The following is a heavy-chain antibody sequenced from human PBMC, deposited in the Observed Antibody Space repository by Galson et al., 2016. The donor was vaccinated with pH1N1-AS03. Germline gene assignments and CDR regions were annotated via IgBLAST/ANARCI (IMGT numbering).Heavy chain of an antibody. CDR1: GFTFSSYA. CDR2: IWHDGSEK. D-gene: IGHD3-16*02. V-gene: IGHV3-33*01. CDR3: ARDRHYYDFIWGTYRYDWYFDL. J-gene: IGHJ2*01. Sequence: SLRLSCAASGFTFSSYAIHWVRQAPGKGLDWVAVIWHDGSEKYYADSVKGRFTISRDNSKNTLYLRMNSLRAEDTAVYYCARDRHYYDFIWGTYRYDWYFDLWGRGTLVTVSS.